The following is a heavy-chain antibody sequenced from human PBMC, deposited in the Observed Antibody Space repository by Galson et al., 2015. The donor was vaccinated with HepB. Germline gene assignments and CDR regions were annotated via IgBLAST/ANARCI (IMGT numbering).Heavy chain of an antibody. J-gene: IGHJ3*02. V-gene: IGHV3-30-3*01. CDR2: ISYDGSNK. CDR3: AREGSCYDFWSGSSGAFDI. Sequence: SLRLSCAASGFTFSSYAMHWVRQAPGKGLEWVAVISYDGSNKYYADSVKGRFTISRDNSKNTLYLQMNSLRAEDTAVYYCAREGSCYDFWSGSSGAFDIWGQGTMVTVSS. D-gene: IGHD3-3*01. CDR1: GFTFSSYA.